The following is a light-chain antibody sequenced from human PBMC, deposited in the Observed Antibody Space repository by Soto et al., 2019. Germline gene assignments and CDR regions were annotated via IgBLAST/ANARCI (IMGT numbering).Light chain of an antibody. J-gene: IGKJ5*01. V-gene: IGKV2-30*01. CDR1: QSLVYSDGNTY. CDR2: KVS. Sequence: DVVMTQSPLSLPVTLGQPASISCRSSQSLVYSDGNTYLSWFQQRPGQSPRRLIYKVSNRDSGVPDRFSGSGSGTDFALKISRVEAEDVGFYYCMQGTHPFTFGQGTRLEIK. CDR3: MQGTHPFT.